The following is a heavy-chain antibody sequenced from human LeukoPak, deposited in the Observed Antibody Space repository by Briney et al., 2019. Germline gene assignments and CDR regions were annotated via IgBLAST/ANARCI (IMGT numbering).Heavy chain of an antibody. D-gene: IGHD6-13*01. CDR2: LYSGGNT. V-gene: IGHV3-66*01. CDR3: ATSPATGNIYFDL. J-gene: IGHJ2*01. CDR1: GFTVSSNY. Sequence: SGGSLRLSCAASGFTVSSNYMGWVRQAPGKGLEWVSVLYSGGNTYYADSVKGRFTISRDNSKNPLYLQMNSLRAEDTAVYYCATSPATGNIYFDLWGRGTLVTVSS.